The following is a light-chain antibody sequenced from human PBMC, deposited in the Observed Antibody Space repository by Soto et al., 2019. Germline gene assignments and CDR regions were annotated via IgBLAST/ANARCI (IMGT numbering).Light chain of an antibody. V-gene: IGKV3-20*01. CDR1: QSVTSNY. CDR2: GAS. J-gene: IGKJ5*01. CDR3: QHYVSPPIT. Sequence: EIVLTQSPGTLSLSPGERSTVSCRASQSVTSNYLAWYQQKPGQAPRLLVYGASSRATGISDRFSGSGSGTDFTLTISRLEPEDFAVYYCQHYVSPPITFGQGTRLEI.